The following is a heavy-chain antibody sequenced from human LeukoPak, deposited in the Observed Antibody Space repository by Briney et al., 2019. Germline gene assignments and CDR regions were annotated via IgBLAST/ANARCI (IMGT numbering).Heavy chain of an antibody. V-gene: IGHV4-31*03. CDR2: IYYSGST. D-gene: IGHD3-10*01. J-gene: IGHJ6*03. Sequence: SETLSLTCTVSGGPISSGGYSWTWIRQHPGKALEWIGYIYYSGSTYYNPSLKSRVTISVGTSKNQFSLKLSSVTAADTAVYYCARARARGPGDMDVWGKGTTVTVSS. CDR3: ARARARGPGDMDV. CDR1: GGPISSGGYS.